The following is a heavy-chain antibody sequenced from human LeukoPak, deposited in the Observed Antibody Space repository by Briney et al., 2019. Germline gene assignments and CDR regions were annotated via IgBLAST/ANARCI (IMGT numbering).Heavy chain of an antibody. D-gene: IGHD3-16*01. CDR1: GFTFSSYG. J-gene: IGHJ6*03. Sequence: QPGGSLRLSCAASGFTFSSYGMHWVRQAPGKGLEWVALISYDGSNKYYADSVKGRFTISRDNSKNTLYLQMNSLRVEDTAVYYCAKPAYAGYYYYMDVWDKGTTVTVSS. CDR2: ISYDGSNK. CDR3: AKPAYAGYYYYMDV. V-gene: IGHV3-30*18.